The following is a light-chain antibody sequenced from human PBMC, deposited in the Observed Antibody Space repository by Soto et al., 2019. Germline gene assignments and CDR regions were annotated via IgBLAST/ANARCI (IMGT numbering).Light chain of an antibody. J-gene: IGKJ2*01. CDR1: QSVRAW. CDR2: GAT. V-gene: IGKV1D-12*01. CDR3: QQTYSAPPYT. Sequence: DIQMTQSPSSVSASVGDSVTITCRASQSVRAWLAWYQQKEGKAPKLLIYGATSLLRGVPRRFSGSGSGTDFTLTISGLLPEDFATYYCQQTYSAPPYTFGQGTKLEIK.